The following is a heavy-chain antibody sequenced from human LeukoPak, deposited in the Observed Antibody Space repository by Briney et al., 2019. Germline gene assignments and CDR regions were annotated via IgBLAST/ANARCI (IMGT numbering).Heavy chain of an antibody. CDR2: IYTSGST. Sequence: SETLSLTCTVSGGSISSYYWSWIRQSAGKGLEWIGRIYTSGSTNYNPSLKSRVTMSVDTSKNQFSLKLSSVTAADTAVYYCARGPIAAAGTPLFDYWGQGTLVTVSS. CDR3: ARGPIAAAGTPLFDY. J-gene: IGHJ4*02. D-gene: IGHD6-13*01. CDR1: GGSISSYY. V-gene: IGHV4-4*07.